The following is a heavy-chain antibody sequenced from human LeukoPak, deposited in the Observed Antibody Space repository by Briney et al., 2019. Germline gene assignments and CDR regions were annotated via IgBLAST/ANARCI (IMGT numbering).Heavy chain of an antibody. D-gene: IGHD2-2*01. Sequence: EASVKVSCKASGYTFTSYDINWVRQATGQGLEWMGWMNPNSGNTGYAQKFQGRVTMTRNTSISTAYMELSSLRSEDTAVYYCARASIVVGNWFDPWGQGTLVTVSS. CDR1: GYTFTSYD. CDR2: MNPNSGNT. J-gene: IGHJ5*02. CDR3: ARASIVVGNWFDP. V-gene: IGHV1-8*01.